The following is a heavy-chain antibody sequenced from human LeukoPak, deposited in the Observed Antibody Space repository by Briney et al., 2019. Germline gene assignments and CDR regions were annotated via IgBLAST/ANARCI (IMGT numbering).Heavy chain of an antibody. CDR3: AKGLYPDHDILTGFYH. D-gene: IGHD3-9*01. Sequence: GGSLRLSCVGSGFTFKYYDMSWVRKAPAKGLEWVSSLSDSSAGPFYADSVKGRFTISRDDSKNTLYLQMNSLRAEDTAIYYCAKGLYPDHDILTGFYHWGQGTLVTVSS. CDR2: LSDSSAGP. CDR1: GFTFKYYD. J-gene: IGHJ4*02. V-gene: IGHV3-23*01.